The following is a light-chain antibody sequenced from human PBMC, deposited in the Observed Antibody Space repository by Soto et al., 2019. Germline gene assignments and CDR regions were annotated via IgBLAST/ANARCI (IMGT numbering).Light chain of an antibody. J-gene: IGKJ4*01. V-gene: IGKV3-20*01. CDR3: QQYASSPLT. Sequence: ENVLTQSPGTLSLSPGERATLSCRASQTVGNNYLAWYQQKPGQTPRLLIHGASNRATGIPDRISGSGSGTDFTLFISRLEPEDFAVYYWQQYASSPLTFGGGTKVEIK. CDR1: QTVGNNY. CDR2: GAS.